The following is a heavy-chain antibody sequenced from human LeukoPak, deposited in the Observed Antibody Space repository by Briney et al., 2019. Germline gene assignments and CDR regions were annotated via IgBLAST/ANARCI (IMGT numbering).Heavy chain of an antibody. CDR3: ARQRGSYRGYYFDY. Sequence: SGTLSLTCAVSGGSISSSNWWSWVRQPPGKGLEWIGEIYHSGSTNYNPSLKSRVTISVDKSKNQFSLKLSSVTAADTAVYYCARQRGSYRGYYFDYWGQGTLVTVSS. CDR2: IYHSGST. D-gene: IGHD1-26*01. V-gene: IGHV4-4*02. CDR1: GGSISSSNW. J-gene: IGHJ4*02.